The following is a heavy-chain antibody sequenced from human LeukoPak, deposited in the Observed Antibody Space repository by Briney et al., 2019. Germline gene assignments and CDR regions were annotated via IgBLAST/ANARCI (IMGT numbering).Heavy chain of an antibody. CDR1: GYTSTSYG. J-gene: IGHJ4*02. D-gene: IGHD2-21*01. CDR2: ISAYNGNT. CDR3: ARAVVYCGGDCYPYYFDY. Sequence: ASVKVSCKASGYTSTSYGISWVRQAPGQGLEWMGWISAYNGNTNYAQKLQGRVTMTTDTSTSTAYMELRSLRSDDTAVYYCARAVVYCGGDCYPYYFDYWGQGTLVTVSS. V-gene: IGHV1-18*01.